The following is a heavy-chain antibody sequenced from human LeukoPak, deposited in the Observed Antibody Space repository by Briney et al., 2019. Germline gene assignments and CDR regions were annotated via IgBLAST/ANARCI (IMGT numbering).Heavy chain of an antibody. CDR1: GGSISGYY. Sequence: SETLSLTCTVSGGSISGYYWSWIRQPPGKGLEWIGEINHSGSTNYNPSLKSRVTISVDTSKNQFSLKLSSVTAADTAVYYCACRQYSGYDTPHYYMDVWGKGTTVTVSS. D-gene: IGHD5-12*01. V-gene: IGHV4-34*01. CDR3: ACRQYSGYDTPHYYMDV. CDR2: INHSGST. J-gene: IGHJ6*03.